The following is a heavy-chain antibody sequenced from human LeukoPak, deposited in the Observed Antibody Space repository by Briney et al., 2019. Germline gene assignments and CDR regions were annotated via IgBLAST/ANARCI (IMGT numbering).Heavy chain of an antibody. CDR1: GFILTNYD. CDR3: ASAHRYGSGDAFDI. Sequence: ASVKVSCKASGFILTNYDINWVRQAPGQGLEWMGWINFNTGNTGYARKFQGTVSMTRNTSVITAYMGLSSLKSDDTAVYYCASAHRYGSGDAFDIWGQGTMVTVSS. CDR2: INFNTGNT. D-gene: IGHD3-10*01. V-gene: IGHV1-8*01. J-gene: IGHJ3*02.